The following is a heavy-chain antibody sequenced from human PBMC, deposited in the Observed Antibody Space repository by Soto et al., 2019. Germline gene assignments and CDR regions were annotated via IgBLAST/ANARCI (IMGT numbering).Heavy chain of an antibody. Sequence: SETLSLTCTVSGGSISIYYWSWIRQPPGKGLEWIGYIYYSGSTNYNPSLKSRVTISVDTSKNQFSLKLSSVTAADTAVYYCARVFRTGIDYWGQGTLVTVSS. CDR3: ARVFRTGIDY. J-gene: IGHJ4*02. D-gene: IGHD3-9*01. V-gene: IGHV4-59*01. CDR2: IYYSGST. CDR1: GGSISIYY.